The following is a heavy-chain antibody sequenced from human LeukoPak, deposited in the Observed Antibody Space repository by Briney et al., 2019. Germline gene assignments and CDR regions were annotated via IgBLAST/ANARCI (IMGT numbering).Heavy chain of an antibody. J-gene: IGHJ3*02. Sequence: PSETLSLTCAVSDESFSSHYWTWIRQPPGKGLEWIWYISYIGSTNYNPSLKSRVTISIDTSKNQFSLRLSSVTAADTAVYYCARDLVTVTKGFDIWGQGTMVSVSS. CDR2: ISYIGST. V-gene: IGHV4-59*11. D-gene: IGHD4-17*01. CDR3: ARDLVTVTKGFDI. CDR1: DESFSSHY.